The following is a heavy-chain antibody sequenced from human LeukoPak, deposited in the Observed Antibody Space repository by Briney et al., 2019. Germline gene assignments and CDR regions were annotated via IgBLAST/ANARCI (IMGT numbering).Heavy chain of an antibody. V-gene: IGHV3-23*01. CDR3: AKGDYGDYGAFDY. D-gene: IGHD4-17*01. Sequence: PGGSLRLSCAASGFTFSSYAMSWVRQAPGKGLEWVSAISGSGGSTYYADSVKGRFTSSRDNSKNTLYLQMNSLRAEDTAVYYCAKGDYGDYGAFDYWGQGTLVTVSS. CDR1: GFTFSSYA. J-gene: IGHJ4*02. CDR2: ISGSGGST.